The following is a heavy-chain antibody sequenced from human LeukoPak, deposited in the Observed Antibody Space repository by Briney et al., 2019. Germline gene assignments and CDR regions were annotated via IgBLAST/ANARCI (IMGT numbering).Heavy chain of an antibody. J-gene: IGHJ6*02. CDR3: ARDGAAAGRDGMDV. CDR2: ISSSSSYI. D-gene: IGHD6-13*01. V-gene: IGHV3-21*01. Sequence: PGGSLRLSCAASGFTFDDYGMSWVRQAPGKGLEWVSSISSSSSYIYYADSVKGRFTISRDNAKNSLYLQMNSLRAEDTAVYYCARDGAAAGRDGMDVWGQGTTVTVSS. CDR1: GFTFDDYG.